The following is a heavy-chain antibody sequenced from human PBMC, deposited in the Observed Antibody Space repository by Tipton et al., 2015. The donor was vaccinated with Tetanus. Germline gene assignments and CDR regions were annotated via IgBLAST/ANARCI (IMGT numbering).Heavy chain of an antibody. CDR1: GDSLRTGDRN. CDR2: ISSSGST. D-gene: IGHD3-3*01. V-gene: IGHV4-61*08. J-gene: IGHJ4*02. Sequence: TLSLTCTVSGDSLRTGDRNWSWIRQPPGKGLEWLAYISSSGSTNSDYFLKSRITISQDTSKNQFSLRLTSVTAADTAVYYCARANYDFPNKGPFDFWGQGILVVVSS. CDR3: ARANYDFPNKGPFDF.